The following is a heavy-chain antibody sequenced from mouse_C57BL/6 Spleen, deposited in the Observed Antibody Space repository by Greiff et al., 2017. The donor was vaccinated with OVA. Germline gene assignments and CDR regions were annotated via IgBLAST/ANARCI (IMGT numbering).Heavy chain of an antibody. J-gene: IGHJ3*01. Sequence: VQLQESGAELVKPGASVKMSCKASGYTFTTYPIEWMKQNHGKSLEWIGNFHPYNDDTKYNEKFKGKATLTVEKSSSTVYLELSRLTSDDSAVYYCARGYYGSSSWFAYWGQGTLVTVSA. V-gene: IGHV1-47*01. D-gene: IGHD1-1*01. CDR1: GYTFTTYP. CDR2: FHPYNDDT. CDR3: ARGYYGSSSWFAY.